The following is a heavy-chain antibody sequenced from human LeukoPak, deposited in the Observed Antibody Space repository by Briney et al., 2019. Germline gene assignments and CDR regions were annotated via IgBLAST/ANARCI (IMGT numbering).Heavy chain of an antibody. Sequence: PRGSLRLSCAASGLTFSRYWMNWVRQAPGKGLEWVGFIRSKAYGGTTEYAASVKGRFTISRDDSKSIAYLQMNSLKTEDTAVYYCTRDSLETYYYDSSVADWGQGTLVTVSS. J-gene: IGHJ4*02. D-gene: IGHD3-22*01. CDR3: TRDSLETYYYDSSVAD. V-gene: IGHV3-49*04. CDR2: IRSKAYGGTT. CDR1: GLTFSRYW.